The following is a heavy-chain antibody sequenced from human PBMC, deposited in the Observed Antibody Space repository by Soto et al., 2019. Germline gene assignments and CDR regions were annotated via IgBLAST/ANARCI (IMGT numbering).Heavy chain of an antibody. J-gene: IGHJ6*03. D-gene: IGHD3-3*01. Sequence: SETLSLTCTVSGGSISSYYWSWIRQPPGKGLEWIGYIYYSGSTNYNPSLKSRVTISVDTSKNQFSLKLSSVTAADTAVYYCARACADDFWSGYRVGYYYYYMDVWGKGTTVTVSS. CDR3: ARACADDFWSGYRVGYYYYYMDV. CDR2: IYYSGST. V-gene: IGHV4-59*01. CDR1: GGSISSYY.